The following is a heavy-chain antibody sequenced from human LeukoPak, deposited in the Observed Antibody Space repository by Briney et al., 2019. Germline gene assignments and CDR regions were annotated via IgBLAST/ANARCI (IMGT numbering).Heavy chain of an antibody. CDR3: GSDGGNYYDSSCYSSFDY. CDR2: IYSGGST. V-gene: IGHV3-66*01. J-gene: IGHJ4*02. Sequence: GGSLRLSCAASGFTVSSNYRRWVRQAPGKGLEWVSDIYSGGSTYYADSVKSRSTISRDNSKNTLSLQMNSLRAEDTAVYYCGSDGGNYYDSSCYSSFDYWGQGTLVTVSS. D-gene: IGHD3-22*01. CDR1: GFTVSSNY.